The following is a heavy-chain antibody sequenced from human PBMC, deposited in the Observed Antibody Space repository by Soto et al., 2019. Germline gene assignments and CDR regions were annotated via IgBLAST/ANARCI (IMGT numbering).Heavy chain of an antibody. D-gene: IGHD2-15*01. J-gene: IGHJ4*02. CDR3: ARAAPTGYSGGTMCDY. CDR1: GFTFSNAW. Sequence: GGSLRLSCAASGFTFSNAWMSWVRQAPGKGLEWVGRIKSKTDGGTTDYAAPVKGRFTISRDDSKNTLYLQMSRLRSDDTAVYYCARAAPTGYSGGTMCDYWGQGTLVTVSS. CDR2: IKSKTDGGTT. V-gene: IGHV3-15*01.